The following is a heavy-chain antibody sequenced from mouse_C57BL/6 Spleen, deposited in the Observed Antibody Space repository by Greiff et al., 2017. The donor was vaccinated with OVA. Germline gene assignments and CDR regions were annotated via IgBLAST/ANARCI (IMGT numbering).Heavy chain of an antibody. CDR2: ISSGGDYI. Sequence: EVKVEESGEGLVKPGGSLKLSCAASGFTFSSYAMSWVRQTPEKRLEWVAYISSGGDYIYYADTVKGRFTISRDNARNTLYLQMSSLKSEDTAMYYCTREGTGFFDYWGQGTTLTVSS. CDR3: TREGTGFFDY. D-gene: IGHD4-1*01. V-gene: IGHV5-9-1*02. CDR1: GFTFSSYA. J-gene: IGHJ2*01.